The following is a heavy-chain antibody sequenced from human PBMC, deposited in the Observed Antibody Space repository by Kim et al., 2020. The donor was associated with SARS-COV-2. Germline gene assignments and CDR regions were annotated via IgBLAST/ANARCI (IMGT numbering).Heavy chain of an antibody. V-gene: IGHV1-18*04. J-gene: IGHJ4*02. D-gene: IGHD3-22*01. CDR3: ASAPDYYDSSGYYVDY. CDR1: GYTFTSYG. Sequence: ASVKVSCKASGYTFTSYGISWVRQAPGQGLEWMGWISAYNGNTNYAQKLQGRVTMTTDTSTSTAYMELRSLRSDDTAVYYCASAPDYYDSSGYYVDYWGQGTLVTVSS. CDR2: ISAYNGNT.